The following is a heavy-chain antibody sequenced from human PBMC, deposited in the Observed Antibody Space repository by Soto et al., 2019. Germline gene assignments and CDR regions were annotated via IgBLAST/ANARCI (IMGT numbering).Heavy chain of an antibody. V-gene: IGHV1-3*04. D-gene: IGHD2-2*03. CDR1: WYTLTSES. CDR2: INIGTGDT. Sequence: ASVXVAFRACWYTLTSESGHFFLRAAGQGLEGLGRINIGTGDTDDSQKFQGRVMIARDTSATTGYLEVRSLRSEDTAVYFCGRVLDSLYGMEVWGQATTVNV. J-gene: IGHJ6*01. CDR3: GRVLDSLYGMEV.